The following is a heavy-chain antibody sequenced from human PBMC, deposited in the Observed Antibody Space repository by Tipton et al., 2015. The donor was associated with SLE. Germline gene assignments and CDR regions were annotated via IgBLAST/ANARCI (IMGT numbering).Heavy chain of an antibody. CDR2: INPSAGST. V-gene: IGHV1-46*01. J-gene: IGHJ4*02. Sequence: QLVQSGAEVRKPGASVKVSCKASGYTFTSYYMHWVRQAPGQGLEWMGVINPSAGSTSYAQKFQGRVIMTRDTSISTAYMELSSLRSEDTAVYYCARAPPQLGFDYWGQGTLVTVFS. D-gene: IGHD5-24*01. CDR1: GYTFTSYY. CDR3: ARAPPQLGFDY.